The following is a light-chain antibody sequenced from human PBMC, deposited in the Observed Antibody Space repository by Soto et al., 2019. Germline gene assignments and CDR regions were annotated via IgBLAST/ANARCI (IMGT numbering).Light chain of an antibody. V-gene: IGKV3D-20*02. J-gene: IGKJ1*01. CDR3: QQTYTTPRT. Sequence: EIVLTQSPGTLSLSPGERATLSCRASQSVSNTYLAWYQQKPGQAPRLLIYDASSRATGIPDRFSGSGSGTDFTLTISSLDPEDFATYYCQQTYTTPRTFGQGTKVDI. CDR1: QSVSNTY. CDR2: DAS.